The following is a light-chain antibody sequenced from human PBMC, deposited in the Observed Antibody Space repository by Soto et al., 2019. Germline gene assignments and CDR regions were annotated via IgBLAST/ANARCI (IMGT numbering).Light chain of an antibody. CDR3: QQTYSVPDT. CDR2: GAS. CDR1: KNIKSY. Sequence: DIQMTQSPTSMSASEGDRVTITCRASKNIKSYLNWYQHKPGEAPRLLIFGASALQGGVPSRFSGSGSGTDFNLTIYRLQPEEFATYYCQQTYSVPDTFGQGTKLEIQ. J-gene: IGKJ2*01. V-gene: IGKV1-39*01.